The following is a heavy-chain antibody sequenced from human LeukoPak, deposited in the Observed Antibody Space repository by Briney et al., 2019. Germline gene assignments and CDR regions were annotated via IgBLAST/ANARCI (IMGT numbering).Heavy chain of an antibody. Sequence: GGSLRLSCGTSGFTFASYAMSCGRQAPGTWLEWVSTVSGGGASTWYAHSVNGRFTISRDNSKNTLYLQMNSLRAEDTAVYYCATYVRGDFDYWGQGTLVTVSS. CDR2: VSGGGAST. CDR1: GFTFASYA. J-gene: IGHJ4*02. D-gene: IGHD3-10*02. CDR3: ATYVRGDFDY. V-gene: IGHV3-23*01.